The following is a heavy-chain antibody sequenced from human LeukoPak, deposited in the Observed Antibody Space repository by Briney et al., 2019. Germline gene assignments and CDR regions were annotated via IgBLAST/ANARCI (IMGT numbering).Heavy chain of an antibody. CDR1: GGSISSSSYY. CDR3: ARGVVLRYFDWLYVDY. V-gene: IGHV4-39*07. J-gene: IGHJ4*02. Sequence: KTSETLSLTCTVSGGSISSSSYYWGWIRQPPGKGLEWIGSIYYSGSTYHNPSLKSRVTISVDTSKNQFSLKLSSVTAADTAVYYCARGVVLRYFDWLYVDYWGQGTLVTVSS. CDR2: IYYSGST. D-gene: IGHD3-9*01.